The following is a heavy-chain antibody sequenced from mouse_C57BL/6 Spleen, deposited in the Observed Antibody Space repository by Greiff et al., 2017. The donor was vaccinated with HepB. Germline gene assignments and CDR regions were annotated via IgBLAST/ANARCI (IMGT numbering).Heavy chain of an antibody. Sequence: VQLVESGAELVRPGASVTLSCKASGYTFTDYEMHWVKQTPVHGLEWIGAIDPETGGTAYNQKFKGKAILTADKSSSTAYMELRSLTSEDSAVYYCTRCSRAHYYAMDYWGQGTSVTVSS. CDR2: IDPETGGT. CDR3: TRCSRAHYYAMDY. CDR1: GYTFTDYE. V-gene: IGHV1-15*01. D-gene: IGHD6-1*01. J-gene: IGHJ4*01.